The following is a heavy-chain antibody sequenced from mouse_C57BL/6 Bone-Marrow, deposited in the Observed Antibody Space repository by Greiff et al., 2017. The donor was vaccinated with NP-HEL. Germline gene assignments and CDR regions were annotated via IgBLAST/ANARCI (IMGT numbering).Heavy chain of an antibody. CDR1: GFTFSSYA. J-gene: IGHJ3*01. CDR3: ARVYGSSAWFAY. CDR2: ISDGGSYT. V-gene: IGHV5-4*01. D-gene: IGHD1-1*01. Sequence: EVQLVESGGGLVKPGGSLKLSCAASGFTFSSYAMSWVRQTPEKRLEWVATISDGGSYTYYPDNVTGRFTISRDNAKNNLYLPMSHLKSEDTAMYYCARVYGSSAWFAYWGQGTLVTVSA.